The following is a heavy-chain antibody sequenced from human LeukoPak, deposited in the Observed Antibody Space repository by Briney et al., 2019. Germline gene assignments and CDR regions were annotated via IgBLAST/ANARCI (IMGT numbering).Heavy chain of an antibody. CDR2: IYSGGSK. V-gene: IGHV3-53*01. D-gene: IGHD2-8*01. CDR3: ARGHCTNGVCFDY. Sequence: PGGSLRLSCAASGFTVSSNYMSWVRQAPGKGLEWVSVIYSGGSKYYAVSVKGRFTIYRDNSKNTLYLQMNSLRAEDTAVYYCARGHCTNGVCFDYWGQGTLVTVSS. J-gene: IGHJ4*02. CDR1: GFTVSSNY.